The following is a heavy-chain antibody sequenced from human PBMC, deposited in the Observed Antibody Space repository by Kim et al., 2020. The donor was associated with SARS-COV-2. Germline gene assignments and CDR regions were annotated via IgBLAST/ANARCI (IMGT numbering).Heavy chain of an antibody. V-gene: IGHV3-7*03. CDR1: RFRISNYW. CDR3: GRESTETTEGG. D-gene: IGHD4-4*01. Sequence: GGSLRLSCAAPRFRISNYWMSWVRQAPGKGLEWVANVNQDGSQKNYVDSVRGRFTISRDNAENSLYLQMNSLRAEDTAVYYCGRESTETTEGGWGQGTLVTVSS. J-gene: IGHJ4*02. CDR2: VNQDGSQK.